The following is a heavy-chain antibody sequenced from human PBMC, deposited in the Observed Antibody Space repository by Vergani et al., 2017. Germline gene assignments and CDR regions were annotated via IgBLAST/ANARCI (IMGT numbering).Heavy chain of an antibody. V-gene: IGHV4-59*01. J-gene: IGHJ4*02. CDR3: ARTIGHCSNSNCYNLAY. CDR1: GGCLINYY. D-gene: IGHD2-2*02. Sequence: QVQLQESGPGLVKPSETLSLTCTVSGGCLINYYWSWVRQPPGKGLEWIGYIYSSGSTTYSPSLKSRLTMSVDPSKNQFSLKLRSVTLADTAVYYCARTIGHCSNSNCYNLAYWGQGTLVTVSS. CDR2: IYSSGST.